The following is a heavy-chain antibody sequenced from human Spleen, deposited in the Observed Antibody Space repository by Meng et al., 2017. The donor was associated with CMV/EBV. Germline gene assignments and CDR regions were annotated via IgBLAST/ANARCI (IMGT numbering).Heavy chain of an antibody. Sequence: GESLKISCAVSGFTFSDYAMSWVRQAPGKGLVWVARIDSDESDRSDESKARYADSVKGRFTISRDNAKNTLYLQMNSLRVDDTAVYYCAREDYDSSGNDYWGQGTLVTVSS. D-gene: IGHD3-22*01. CDR2: IDSDESDR. CDR3: AREDYDSSGNDY. V-gene: IGHV3-74*01. J-gene: IGHJ4*02. CDR1: GFTFSDYA.